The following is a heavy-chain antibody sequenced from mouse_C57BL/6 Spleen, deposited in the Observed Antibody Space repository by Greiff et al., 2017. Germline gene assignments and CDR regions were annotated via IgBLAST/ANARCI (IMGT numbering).Heavy chain of an antibody. V-gene: IGHV5-17*01. CDR2: ISSGSSTI. CDR1: GFTFSDYG. D-gene: IGHD1-1*01. Sequence: VKVVESGGGLVKPGGSLKLSCAASGFTFSDYGMHWVRQAPEKGLEWVAYISSGSSTIYYADTVKGRFTISRDNAKNTLFLQMTSLRSEDTAMYYCAREGNYYGSSYWYFDVWGTGTTVTVSS. CDR3: AREGNYYGSSYWYFDV. J-gene: IGHJ1*03.